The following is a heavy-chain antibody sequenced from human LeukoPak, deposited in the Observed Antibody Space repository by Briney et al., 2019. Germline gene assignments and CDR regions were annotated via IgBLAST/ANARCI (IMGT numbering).Heavy chain of an antibody. J-gene: IGHJ1*01. Sequence: GGSLRLSCAASGFSVSSNYMSWVRQAPGKGLEWVSVLYSGGTTHYADSVKGRFTISRDNSKNTLYLQMNSLRVEDTAVYYCARVGTSEDFQHWGQGTLVTVSS. CDR1: GFSVSSNY. V-gene: IGHV3-66*01. CDR2: LYSGGTT. D-gene: IGHD2-2*01. CDR3: ARVGTSEDFQH.